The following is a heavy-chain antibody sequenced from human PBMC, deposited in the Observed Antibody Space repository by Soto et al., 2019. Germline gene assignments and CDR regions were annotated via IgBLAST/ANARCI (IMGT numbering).Heavy chain of an antibody. V-gene: IGHV3-23*01. CDR1: GFTFNNYA. J-gene: IGHJ4*02. D-gene: IGHD3-10*01. Sequence: PGGSLRLSCAASGFTFNNYAMTWVRQAPGKGLEWVSAISGGGDTTSYADSVKGRFTVSRDGSKNTLYLQMSSLRAEDTALYYCEKGRGGSGSLTPRVDFWGQGTLVTVSS. CDR2: ISGGGDTT. CDR3: EKGRGGSGSLTPRVDF.